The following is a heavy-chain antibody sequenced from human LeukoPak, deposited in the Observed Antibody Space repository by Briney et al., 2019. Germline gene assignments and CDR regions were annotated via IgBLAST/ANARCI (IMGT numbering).Heavy chain of an antibody. CDR1: GGSISSYY. Sequence: SETLSLTCTVSGGSISSYYWSWIRQPPGKGLEWIGYIYYSGSTNYNPSLKSRVTISVDTSKNQFSLKLSSVTAADTAVYYCAREGTTTVTTFRAFDIWGQGTMVTVSS. D-gene: IGHD4-17*01. CDR2: IYYSGST. CDR3: AREGTTTVTTFRAFDI. V-gene: IGHV4-59*12. J-gene: IGHJ3*02.